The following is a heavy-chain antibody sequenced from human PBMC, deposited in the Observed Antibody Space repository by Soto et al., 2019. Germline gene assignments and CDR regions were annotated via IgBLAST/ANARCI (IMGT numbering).Heavy chain of an antibody. D-gene: IGHD6-19*01. J-gene: IGHJ4*02. V-gene: IGHV1-58*02. CDR1: GFTFTSSA. CDR3: AALAVAGTDFDY. CDR2: IVVGSGNT. Sequence: SVKVSCKASGFTFTSSAMQWVRQARGQRLEWIGWIVVGSGNTNYAQKFQERVTITRDMSTSTAYMELSSLRSEDTAVYYCAALAVAGTDFDYWGQGTLVTVSS.